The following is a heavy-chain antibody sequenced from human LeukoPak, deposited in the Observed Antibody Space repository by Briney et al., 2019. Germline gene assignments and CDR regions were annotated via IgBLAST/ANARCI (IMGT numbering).Heavy chain of an antibody. CDR2: IKQDGSEK. CDR1: GFAFSTSW. Sequence: GGSLRLSCAASGFAFSTSWMSWIRQTPGKGLEWVGDIKQDGSEKYYVDSVKGRFTISRDNAENSLYLRMNSLRVDDTAVYYCAREVEKGALDYWGQGILVTVS. CDR3: AREVEKGALDY. J-gene: IGHJ4*02. V-gene: IGHV3-7*01. D-gene: IGHD1-26*01.